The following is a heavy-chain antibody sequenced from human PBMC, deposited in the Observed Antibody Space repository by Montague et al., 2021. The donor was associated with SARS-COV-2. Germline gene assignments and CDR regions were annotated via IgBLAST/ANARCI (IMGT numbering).Heavy chain of an antibody. CDR2: INQDGAEQ. V-gene: IGHV3-7*01. CDR3: AREGFDDYCMGV. CDR1: GFTFSAYS. Sequence: SLRLSCAASGFTFSAYSMTWVRQAPGRGLEGVANINQDGAEQYYVDSVKGRFTISRDYAKNSLYLQMNSLRAEDTAVYYCAREGFDDYCMGVWGKGTTVIVSS. J-gene: IGHJ6*03.